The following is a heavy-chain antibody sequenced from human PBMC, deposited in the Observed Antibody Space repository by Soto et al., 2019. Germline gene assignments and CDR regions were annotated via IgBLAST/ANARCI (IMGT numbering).Heavy chain of an antibody. D-gene: IGHD6-19*01. CDR3: AKYQIAVLDY. CDR1: GFTFSSYG. CDR2: ISYDGSNK. Sequence: QVQLVESGGGVVQPGRSLRLSCAASGFTFSSYGMHWVRQAPGKGLEWVAVISYDGSNKYYADSVKGRFTISRDNSKNTLYLQMNSLRAEDTAVYYCAKYQIAVLDYWGQGTLVTVSS. V-gene: IGHV3-30*18. J-gene: IGHJ4*02.